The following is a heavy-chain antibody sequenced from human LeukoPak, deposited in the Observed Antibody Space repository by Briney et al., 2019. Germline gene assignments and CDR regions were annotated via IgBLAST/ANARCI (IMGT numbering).Heavy chain of an antibody. Sequence: PETLSLTCTVSGYSISSGSYWGWIRQPPGKGLEWFGSIYHSGSTYYTQSLKSRVTISVDTSKKQFSLKMSSVTAADTAVYYCARDGGPEAFDSWGQGTMVTVSS. D-gene: IGHD1-14*01. CDR2: IYHSGST. J-gene: IGHJ3*02. CDR3: ARDGGPEAFDS. CDR1: GYSISSGSY. V-gene: IGHV4-38-2*02.